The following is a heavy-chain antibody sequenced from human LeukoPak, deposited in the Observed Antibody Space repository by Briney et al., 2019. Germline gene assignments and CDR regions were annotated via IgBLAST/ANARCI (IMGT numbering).Heavy chain of an antibody. J-gene: IGHJ4*02. Sequence: SETLSLTCTVSGASISSGDYYWSWLRQPPGKGLEWIGYIYYSGTTYYNPSLKSRVTISVDTSKKQFSLKVSSVTAADTAVYYCARESPLSMLKYWGQGTLVTVSS. V-gene: IGHV4-30-4*08. CDR3: ARESPLSMLKY. CDR1: GASISSGDYY. CDR2: IYYSGTT. D-gene: IGHD2-8*01.